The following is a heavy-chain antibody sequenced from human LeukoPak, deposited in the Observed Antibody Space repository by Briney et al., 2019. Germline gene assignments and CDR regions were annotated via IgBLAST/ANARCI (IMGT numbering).Heavy chain of an antibody. J-gene: IGHJ4*02. CDR1: GYTFTGYY. D-gene: IGHD2-2*01. V-gene: IGHV1-2*02. Sequence: GASVKVSCKASGYTFTGYYMHWVRQAPGQGLEWMGWINPNSGGTNYAQKFQGRVTMTRDTSIRTAYMELSRLRSDDTAVYYCARDRYCSSTSCFRFDYWGQGTLVTVSS. CDR2: INPNSGGT. CDR3: ARDRYCSSTSCFRFDY.